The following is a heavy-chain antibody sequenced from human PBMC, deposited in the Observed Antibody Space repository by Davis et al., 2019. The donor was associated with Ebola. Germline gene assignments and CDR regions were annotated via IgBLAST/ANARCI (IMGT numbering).Heavy chain of an antibody. J-gene: IGHJ6*02. CDR1: GGTFSSYA. D-gene: IGHD3-10*01. CDR2: IIPIFGTA. V-gene: IGHV1-69*05. CDR3: ARGGVLWFREFLDPYYYYGMDV. Sequence: AASVKVSCKASGGTFSSYAISWVRQAPGQGLEWMGGIIPIFGTANYAQKFQGWVTMTRDTSISTAYMELSRLRSDDTAVYYCARGGVLWFREFLDPYYYYGMDVWGQGTTVTVSS.